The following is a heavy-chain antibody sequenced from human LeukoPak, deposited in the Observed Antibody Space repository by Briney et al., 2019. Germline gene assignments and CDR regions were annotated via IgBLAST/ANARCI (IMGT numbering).Heavy chain of an antibody. CDR3: ARDVWGYSFGYGDH. Sequence: ASVKVSCKASGCTFTRYGINGVGQAAAQGVDWMGWISAYNGKKNYAQKLQGGVTMTTDTPTTTAYIDLRRLRSQATAVYYCARDVWGYSFGYGDHSGQGTLVTASS. D-gene: IGHD5-18*01. CDR2: ISAYNGKK. CDR1: GCTFTRYG. J-gene: IGHJ4*02. V-gene: IGHV1-18*04.